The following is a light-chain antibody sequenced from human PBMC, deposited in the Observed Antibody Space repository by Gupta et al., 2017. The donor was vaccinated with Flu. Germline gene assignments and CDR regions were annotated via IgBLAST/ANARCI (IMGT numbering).Light chain of an antibody. Sequence: SHELLQPPSVSVSQGQTASITCSGDRLEDTYISWYQQSPGQPPLLVIYEDRKRPPGTPERFSGSNSGNTATLTISVTHAVDEADYYCQAWDTTIVVFGGGTKLTVL. V-gene: IGLV3-1*01. CDR3: QAWDTTIVV. CDR2: EDR. J-gene: IGLJ2*01. CDR1: RLEDTY.